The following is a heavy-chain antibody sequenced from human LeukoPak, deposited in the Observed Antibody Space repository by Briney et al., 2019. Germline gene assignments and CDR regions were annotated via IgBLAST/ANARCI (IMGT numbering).Heavy chain of an antibody. CDR1: GFTFSDYW. Sequence: ESGGSLRLSCAASGFTFSDYWMSWVRQAPGKGLEWVASIKRDGSEKYYVDSVKGRFTISRDNAKNSLYLQMNSLRAEDTAVYYCAELGITMIGGVWGKGTTVTISS. J-gene: IGHJ6*04. V-gene: IGHV3-7*01. CDR3: AELGITMIGGV. CDR2: IKRDGSEK. D-gene: IGHD3-10*02.